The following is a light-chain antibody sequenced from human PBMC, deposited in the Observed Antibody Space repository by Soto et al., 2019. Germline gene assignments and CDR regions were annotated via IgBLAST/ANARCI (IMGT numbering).Light chain of an antibody. CDR1: QSVSSSY. V-gene: IGKV3-20*01. J-gene: IGKJ5*01. CDR2: GAS. Sequence: EIVLTQSPGTLSLSPGERATLSCRASQSVSSSYLAWYQQKPGQAPRLLIYGASSRATGIRDRFSGSGSGTDFTLTISRLEPEDFAVYYCQQYGSSPSITFGQGTRLEIK. CDR3: QQYGSSPSIT.